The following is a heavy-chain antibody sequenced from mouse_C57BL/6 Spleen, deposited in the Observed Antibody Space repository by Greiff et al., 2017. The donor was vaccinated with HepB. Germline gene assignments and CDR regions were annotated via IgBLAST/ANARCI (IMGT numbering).Heavy chain of an antibody. CDR2: ISSGGSYT. CDR1: GFTFSSYG. V-gene: IGHV5-6*01. D-gene: IGHD1-1*02. Sequence: EVNVVESGGDLVKPGGSLKLSCAASGFTFSSYGMSWVRQTPDKRLEWVATISSGGSYTNYPDSVKGRFTISRDNAKNTLYLQMSSLKSEDTAMYYCARQVASDYAMDYWGQGTSVTVSS. CDR3: ARQVASDYAMDY. J-gene: IGHJ4*01.